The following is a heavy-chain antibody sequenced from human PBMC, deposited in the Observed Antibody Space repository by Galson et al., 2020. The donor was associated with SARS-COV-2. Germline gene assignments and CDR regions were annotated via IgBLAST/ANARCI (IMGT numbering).Heavy chain of an antibody. CDR1: GDSISSGGYY. CDR3: ARERYGDNPNWFDH. CDR2: ISFSGRT. D-gene: IGHD4-17*01. Sequence: ASETLSLTCTVSGDSISSGGYYWSWIRQHPGKGLEWIGRISFSGRTHYNPSFKSRVAILVDTSNNQFSLNLNSATAADTAVYYCARERYGDNPNWFDHWGQGTLVTVSS. V-gene: IGHV4-31*03. J-gene: IGHJ5*02.